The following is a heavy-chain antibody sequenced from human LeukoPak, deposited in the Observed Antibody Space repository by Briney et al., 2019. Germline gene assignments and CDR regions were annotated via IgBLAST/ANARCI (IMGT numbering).Heavy chain of an antibody. J-gene: IGHJ4*02. Sequence: ASVKVSCKASGYIFTGYYMHWVRQAPGQGLEWMGWINPNTGDTKYAEKFQGRVTMTRDTTISTAYMELSRLTSDDAAVYYCASYPRYISSPPFDYWGQGTLVTVSS. D-gene: IGHD5-12*01. CDR1: GYIFTGYY. V-gene: IGHV1-2*02. CDR2: INPNTGDT. CDR3: ASYPRYISSPPFDY.